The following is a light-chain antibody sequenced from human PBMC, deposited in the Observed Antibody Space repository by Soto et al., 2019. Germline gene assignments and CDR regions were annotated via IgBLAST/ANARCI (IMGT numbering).Light chain of an antibody. CDR1: HNIFIW. V-gene: IGKV1-5*01. J-gene: IGKJ1*01. Sequence: DSQMTQSPSTLSASVGDTVTITCRASHNIFIWLAWYQHKPGKAPKLLIFDASSLHAGVPSRFSGSKSGTNFPFPISSRQLDDFAIFYGQQYNIYRWTFGQGTRVDIK. CDR3: QQYNIYRWT. CDR2: DAS.